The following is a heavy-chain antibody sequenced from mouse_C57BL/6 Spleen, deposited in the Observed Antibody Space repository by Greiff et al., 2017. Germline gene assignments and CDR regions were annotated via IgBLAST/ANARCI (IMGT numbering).Heavy chain of an antibody. D-gene: IGHD2-5*01. V-gene: IGHV1-82*01. CDR2: IYPGDGDT. CDR1: GYAFSSSW. Sequence: QLQQSGPELVKPGASVKISCKASGYAFSSSWMNWVKQRPGKGLEWIGRIYPGDGDTNYKGKFKGKATLTADKSSSTAYLQLSSLTSEDSAVYFCARGVFYSTYWYFDVWGTGTTVTVSS. CDR3: ARGVFYSTYWYFDV. J-gene: IGHJ1*03.